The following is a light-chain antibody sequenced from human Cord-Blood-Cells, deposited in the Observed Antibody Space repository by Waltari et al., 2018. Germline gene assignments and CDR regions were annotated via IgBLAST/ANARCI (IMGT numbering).Light chain of an antibody. CDR3: NSRDSSGNHWV. CDR2: GKN. CDR1: SLRRYY. Sequence: SSELTQDPAVSVALGQTVRITCQGDSLRRYYASWYQQKPGQAPGLVIYGKNNRPSGIPDRFSGSSSGNTASLTITGAQAEDEADYYCNSRDSSGNHWVFGGGTKLTVL. J-gene: IGLJ3*02. V-gene: IGLV3-19*01.